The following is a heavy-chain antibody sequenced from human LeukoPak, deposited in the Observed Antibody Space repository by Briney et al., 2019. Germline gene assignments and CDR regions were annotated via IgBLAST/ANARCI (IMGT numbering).Heavy chain of an antibody. CDR2: ISKDGGT. CDR3: AKEIGAIGRPAVDY. J-gene: IGHJ4*02. CDR1: GFTFRDYA. V-gene: IGHV3-23*01. D-gene: IGHD6-6*01. Sequence: QPGGSLRLSCAATGFTFRDYAMSWVRQAPGKGLEWVSGISKDGGTFYTDSVKGRFTISRDNSKNTLYLHMSSLGAADTAIYYCAKEIGAIGRPAVDYWGQGTLVTVSS.